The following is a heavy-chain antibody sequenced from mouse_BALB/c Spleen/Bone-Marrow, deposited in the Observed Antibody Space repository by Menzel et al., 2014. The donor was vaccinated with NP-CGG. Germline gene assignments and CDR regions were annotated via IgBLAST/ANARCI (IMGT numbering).Heavy chain of an antibody. CDR2: ISSGGSYT. J-gene: IGHJ4*01. V-gene: IGHV5-6*01. CDR3: ARHRDAMDY. Sequence: EVKLMESGGDLVKPGGSLKLSCAASGFTFSSYGMSWVRHTPDKRLEWVATISSGGSYTYYPDSVKGRFTISRDNAKNTLYLQMSSLKSEDTAMYYCARHRDAMDYWGQGTSVTVSS. D-gene: IGHD3-3*01. CDR1: GFTFSSYG.